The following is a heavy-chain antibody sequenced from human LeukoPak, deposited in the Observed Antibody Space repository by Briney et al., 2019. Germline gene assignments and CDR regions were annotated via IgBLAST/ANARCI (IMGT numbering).Heavy chain of an antibody. CDR1: GFTFSSYW. J-gene: IGHJ6*03. CDR2: INSDGSST. V-gene: IGHV3-74*01. Sequence: GGSLRLSCAASGFTFSSYWMHWVRQAPGKGLVWVSLINSDGSSTNYADSVKGRFTISRDNAKNTLYLQMNSLRAEDTAVYYCARGIGPLYYYYYMDVWGKGTTVTVSS. CDR3: ARGIGPLYYYYYMDV.